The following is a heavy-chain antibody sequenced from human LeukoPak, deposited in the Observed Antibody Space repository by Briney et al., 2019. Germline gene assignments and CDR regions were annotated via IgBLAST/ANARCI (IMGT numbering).Heavy chain of an antibody. D-gene: IGHD2-15*01. CDR1: GYTFTSYD. J-gene: IGHJ6*02. CDR3: ARAGYCSGGSCYYYYGMDV. CDR2: ISAYNGNT. V-gene: IGHV1-18*01. Sequence: SGSVKVSCKASGYTFTSYDINWVRQATGQGLEWMGWISAYNGNTNYAQKLQGRVTMTTDTSTSTAYMELRSLRSDDTAVYYCARAGYCSGGSCYYYYGMDVWGQGTTVTVSS.